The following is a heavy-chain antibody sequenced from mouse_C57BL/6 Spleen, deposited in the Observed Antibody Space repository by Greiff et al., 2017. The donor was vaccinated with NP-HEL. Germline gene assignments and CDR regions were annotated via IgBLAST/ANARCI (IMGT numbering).Heavy chain of an antibody. V-gene: IGHV1-82*01. CDR3: ARLYYYGSSPDY. Sequence: VQLVESGPELVKPGASVKISCKASGYAFSSSWMNWVKQRPGKGLEWIGRIYPGDGDTNYNGKFKGKATLTADKSSSTAYMQLSSLTSEDSAVYFCARLYYYGSSPDYWGQGTTLTVSS. CDR2: IYPGDGDT. D-gene: IGHD1-1*01. CDR1: GYAFSSSW. J-gene: IGHJ2*01.